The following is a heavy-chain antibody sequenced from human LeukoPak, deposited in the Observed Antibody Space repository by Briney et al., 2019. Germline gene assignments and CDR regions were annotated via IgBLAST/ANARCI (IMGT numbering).Heavy chain of an antibody. V-gene: IGHV4-39*01. CDR1: GGSISSSSYY. CDR2: IYYSGST. D-gene: IGHD3-3*01. CDR3: ARHMRDFWSGYYKVWAFDI. Sequence: SETLSLTCIVSGGSISSSSYYWGWIRQPPGKGLEWIGSIYYSGSTYYNPSLKSRVTISVDTSKNQFSLKLSSVTAADTAVYYCARHMRDFWSGYYKVWAFDIWGQGTMVTVSS. J-gene: IGHJ3*02.